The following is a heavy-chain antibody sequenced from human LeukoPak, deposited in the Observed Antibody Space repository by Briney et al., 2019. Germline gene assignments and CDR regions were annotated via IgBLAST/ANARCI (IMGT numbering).Heavy chain of an antibody. J-gene: IGHJ4*02. CDR1: GGSVSSGSYY. D-gene: IGHD3-22*01. CDR2: IYYSGST. Sequence: KPSETLSLTCTVSGGSVSSGSYYWSWIRQPPGKGLEWIGYIYYSGSTNYNPSLKGRVTISVDTSKNQFSLKLSSVTAADTAVYYCARGNYDSSGYYSEQLNYYFDYWGQGTLVTVSS. V-gene: IGHV4-61*01. CDR3: ARGNYDSSGYYSEQLNYYFDY.